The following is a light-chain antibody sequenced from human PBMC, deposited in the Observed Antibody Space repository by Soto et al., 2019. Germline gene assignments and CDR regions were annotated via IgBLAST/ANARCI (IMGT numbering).Light chain of an antibody. CDR1: QSISRW. CDR3: QQYYSFWS. V-gene: IGKV1-5*01. Sequence: DIQMTQSPSTLSASVGDRVTITCRASQSISRWLAWFQQKPGKAPKLLVSDASNLQSGVPSRFSGSGSGTEFTLTISSLQPDDSATYFCQQYYSFWSFGQGTKV. J-gene: IGKJ1*01. CDR2: DAS.